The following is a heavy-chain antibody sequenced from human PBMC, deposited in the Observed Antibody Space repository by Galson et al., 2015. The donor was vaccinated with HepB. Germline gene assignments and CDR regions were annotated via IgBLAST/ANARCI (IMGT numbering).Heavy chain of an antibody. CDR2: IFPNSGGT. CDR1: KYTFSDYS. CDR3: ARGRSKWELLGDYFDY. J-gene: IGHJ4*02. Sequence: SVKVSCKASKYTFSDYSIHWVRQAPGQGLEWMGWIFPNSGGTTYAQVFQGRVTLTSDTSINTAYMYLSSLTSDDTAVYYCARGRSKWELLGDYFDYWGQGTLVTVSS. D-gene: IGHD1-26*01. V-gene: IGHV1-2*02.